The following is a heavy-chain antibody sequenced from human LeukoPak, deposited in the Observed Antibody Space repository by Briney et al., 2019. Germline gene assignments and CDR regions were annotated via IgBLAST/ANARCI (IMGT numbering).Heavy chain of an antibody. D-gene: IGHD2-15*01. CDR3: ARNDIRTRYCSGGNCYSEDNWFDP. V-gene: IGHV4-59*08. CDR1: GGSISSYY. J-gene: IGHJ5*02. Sequence: SETLSPTCTVSGGSISSYYWSWIRQPPGKGLEWIGYIYYSGSTNYNPSLKSRVTISVDTSKNQFSLKLSSVTAADTAVYYCARNDIRTRYCSGGNCYSEDNWFDPWGQGTLATVSS. CDR2: IYYSGST.